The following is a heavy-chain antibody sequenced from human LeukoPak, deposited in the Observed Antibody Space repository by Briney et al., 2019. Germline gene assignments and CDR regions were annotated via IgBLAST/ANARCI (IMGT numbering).Heavy chain of an antibody. D-gene: IGHD6-13*01. CDR1: GGSISSYY. J-gene: IGHJ6*03. CDR3: AREHSSSWSIGDYYYYYMDV. CDR2: IYYSGST. Sequence: PSETLSLTCTVSGGSISSYYWSWIRQPPGKGLGWIGYIYYSGSTNYNPSLKSRVTISVDTSKNQFSLKLSSVTAADTAVYYCAREHSSSWSIGDYYYYYMDVWGKGTTVTVSS. V-gene: IGHV4-59*01.